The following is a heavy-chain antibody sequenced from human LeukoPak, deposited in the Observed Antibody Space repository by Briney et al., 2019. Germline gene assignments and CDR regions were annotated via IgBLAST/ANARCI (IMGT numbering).Heavy chain of an antibody. Sequence: PGGSLRLSCAASGFTFDDYTMHWVRQAPGKGLEWVSPISWDGGSTYYADSVKGRFTISRDNSKNSLYLQMNSLRTEDTALYYCAKDQLYWNDGWGWFDPWGQGTLVTVSS. CDR1: GFTFDDYT. V-gene: IGHV3-43*01. CDR3: AKDQLYWNDGWGWFDP. J-gene: IGHJ5*02. D-gene: IGHD1-1*01. CDR2: ISWDGGST.